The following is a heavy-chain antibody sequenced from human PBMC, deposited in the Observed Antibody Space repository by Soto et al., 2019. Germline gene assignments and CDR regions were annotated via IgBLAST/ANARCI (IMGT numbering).Heavy chain of an antibody. Sequence: PSDTLSHTCAVYDGSFSGYYWSWLRPPPGKGLEWIGEINHSGSTNYNPSLKSRVTISVDTSKNQFSLKLSSVTAADTAVYYCARGRYYYDSSGYYRGFWRPNYFDYWGQGTLVTVTS. CDR3: ARGRYYYDSSGYYRGFWRPNYFDY. CDR2: INHSGST. V-gene: IGHV4-34*01. J-gene: IGHJ4*02. CDR1: DGSFSGYY. D-gene: IGHD3-22*01.